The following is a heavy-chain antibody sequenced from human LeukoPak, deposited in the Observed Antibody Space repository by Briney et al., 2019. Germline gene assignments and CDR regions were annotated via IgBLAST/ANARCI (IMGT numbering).Heavy chain of an antibody. J-gene: IGHJ4*02. CDR3: ARLDPLHYFDY. V-gene: IGHV3-48*04. Sequence: PGGSLRLSCAASGFTFSSYSMNWVRQAPGKGLEWVSYISSSSSTIYYADSVKGRFTISRDNAENSLYLQMNSLRAEDTAVYYCARLDPLHYFDYWGQGTLVTVSS. D-gene: IGHD1-1*01. CDR1: GFTFSSYS. CDR2: ISSSSSTI.